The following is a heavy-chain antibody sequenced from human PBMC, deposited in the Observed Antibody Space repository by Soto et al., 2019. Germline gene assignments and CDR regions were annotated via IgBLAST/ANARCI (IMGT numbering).Heavy chain of an antibody. CDR2: IYYSGST. CDR1: GGSISSGDYY. D-gene: IGHD5-12*01. Sequence: QVQLQESGPGLVKPSQTLSLTCTVSGGSISSGDYYWSWIRQPPGKGLEWIGYIYYSGSTYYNPSLKSRVTISVDTSKNQFSLKLSSVTAADTAVYYCAREVPFVVDIVATSPYYYYGMDVWGQGTTVTVPS. CDR3: AREVPFVVDIVATSPYYYYGMDV. J-gene: IGHJ6*02. V-gene: IGHV4-30-4*01.